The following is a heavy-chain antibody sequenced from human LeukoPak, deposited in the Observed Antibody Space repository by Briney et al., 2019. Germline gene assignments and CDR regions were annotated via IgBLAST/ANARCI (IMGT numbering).Heavy chain of an antibody. CDR3: ARASMRMSTAGLVDY. CDR1: GFIFSDYY. D-gene: IGHD6-13*01. V-gene: IGHV3-11*05. Sequence: GGSLRLSCAASGFIFSDYYMSWVRQAPGKGLEWISYISRDSYYTNYADSVKGRFTISRDNAKNSLYLQMNSLRAEDTAVYYCARASMRMSTAGLVDYWGQGTLVTVSS. J-gene: IGHJ4*02. CDR2: ISRDSYYT.